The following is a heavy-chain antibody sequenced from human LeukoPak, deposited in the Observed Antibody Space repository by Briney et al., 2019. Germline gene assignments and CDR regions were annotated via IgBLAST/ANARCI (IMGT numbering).Heavy chain of an antibody. V-gene: IGHV3-53*01. D-gene: IGHD3-22*01. CDR3: ARDFYYDSSGYGY. J-gene: IGHJ4*02. CDR2: IYSGGST. CDR1: GFTVSSNY. Sequence: GGSLRLSXAASGFTVSSNYMSWVRQAPGKGLEWVSVIYSGGSTYYADSVKGRFTISRDNSKNTLYLQMNSLRAEDTAVYYCARDFYYDSSGYGYWGQGTLVTVSS.